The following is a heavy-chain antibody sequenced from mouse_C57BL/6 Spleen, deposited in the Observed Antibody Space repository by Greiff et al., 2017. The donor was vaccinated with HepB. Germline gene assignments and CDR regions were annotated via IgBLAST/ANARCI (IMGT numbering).Heavy chain of an antibody. CDR2: IYPGDGDT. D-gene: IGHD2-5*01. CDR1: GYAFSSSW. Sequence: VKLMESGPELVKPGASVKISCKASGYAFSSSWMNWVKQRPGKGLEWIGRIYPGDGDTNYNGKFKGKATLTADKSSSTAYMQLSSLTSEDSAVYFCARSGYSNLYAMDYWGQGTSVTVSS. J-gene: IGHJ4*01. CDR3: ARSGYSNLYAMDY. V-gene: IGHV1-82*01.